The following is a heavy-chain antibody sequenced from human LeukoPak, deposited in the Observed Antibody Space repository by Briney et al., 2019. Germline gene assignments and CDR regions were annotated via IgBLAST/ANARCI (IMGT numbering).Heavy chain of an antibody. V-gene: IGHV4-61*02. J-gene: IGHJ4*02. Sequence: SETLSLTCTVSGGSISSGSYYWSWIRQPAGRGVEWIVRIYNSGSTNYNPSLKSRITISVDTSKNQFSLKLSSVTAADTAVYYCAREGPITMVRGVMRSYFDYWGQGTLVTVSS. CDR2: IYNSGST. D-gene: IGHD3-10*01. CDR3: AREGPITMVRGVMRSYFDY. CDR1: GGSISSGSYY.